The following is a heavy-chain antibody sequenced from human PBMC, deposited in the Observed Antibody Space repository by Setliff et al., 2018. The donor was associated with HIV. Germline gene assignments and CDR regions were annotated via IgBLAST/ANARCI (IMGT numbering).Heavy chain of an antibody. CDR1: GDSISRSRYY. D-gene: IGHD1-1*01. CDR3: ARGSWKDGAQGYFFDH. Sequence: SETLSLTCVVSGDSISRSRYYWGWIRQPPGKGLEWIGSFYYSGSTSYNPSLKSRVTISGDTSKNQFSLSLRSVTAADTAVYYCARGSWKDGAQGYFFDHWGQGTLVTVSS. CDR2: FYYSGST. J-gene: IGHJ4*02. V-gene: IGHV4-39*07.